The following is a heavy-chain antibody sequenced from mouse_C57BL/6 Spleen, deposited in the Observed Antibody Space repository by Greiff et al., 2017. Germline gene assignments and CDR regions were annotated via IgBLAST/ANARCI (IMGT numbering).Heavy chain of an antibody. CDR3: ARGELFDC. Sequence: VQLQQSGPELVKPGASVKISCKASGYTFTDYYMNWVKQSHGKSLEWIGDINPNNGGTSYNQKFKGKATLTVDKSSSTAYMELRSLTSEDSAVYYCARGELFDCRGQGTTLTVSS. CDR2: INPNNGGT. CDR1: GYTFTDYY. V-gene: IGHV1-26*01. J-gene: IGHJ2*01.